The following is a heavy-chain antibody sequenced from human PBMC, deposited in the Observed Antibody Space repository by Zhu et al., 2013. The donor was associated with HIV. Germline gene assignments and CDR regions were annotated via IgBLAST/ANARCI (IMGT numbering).Heavy chain of an antibody. J-gene: IGHJ3*01. V-gene: IGHV1-8*01. CDR1: GYSFATFD. D-gene: IGHD3-16*01. CDR2: MNPNSGNT. Sequence: QVQLLQSGPEVRRPGASVKVSCKTSGYSFATFDISWVRQATGQGLEWMGWMNPNSGNTGYVEKFQGRVTFTRNTSLNTAYMELTGLRSEDTAMYYCARAGVGHVSGGVXSVWGQG. CDR3: ARAGVGHVSGGVXSV.